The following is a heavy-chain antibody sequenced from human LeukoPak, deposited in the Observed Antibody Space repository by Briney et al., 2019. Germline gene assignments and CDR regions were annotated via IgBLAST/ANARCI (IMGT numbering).Heavy chain of an antibody. D-gene: IGHD1-26*01. CDR2: ISGRSSTI. J-gene: IGHJ4*02. CDR1: AFTFSDYS. Sequence: GGSLRLSCAASAFTFSDYSMNWVRQAPGKGLEWVSYISGRSSTIYYADSVKGRFTISRDNAKNLMYLQMNSLRAEDTAVYYCARDRIKSGSYYFDYWGQGTLVTVSS. CDR3: ARDRIKSGSYYFDY. V-gene: IGHV3-48*01.